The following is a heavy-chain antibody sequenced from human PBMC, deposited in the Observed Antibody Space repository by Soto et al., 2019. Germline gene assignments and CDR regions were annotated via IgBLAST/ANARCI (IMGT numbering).Heavy chain of an antibody. D-gene: IGHD3-22*01. CDR2: IYYLGST. CDR3: AREGVSGYYYFDY. CDR1: GDSIRSGTHH. J-gene: IGHJ4*02. V-gene: IGHV4-31*03. Sequence: QVQLQESGPGLVKPSQTLTLTCSVSGDSIRSGTHHWSWIRQNPGKGLEWIGSIYYLGSTYYNPSLNSRVTLSVDTSKNTFSLKVNPVTVADTAVYYCAREGVSGYYYFDYWGQGALVTVSS.